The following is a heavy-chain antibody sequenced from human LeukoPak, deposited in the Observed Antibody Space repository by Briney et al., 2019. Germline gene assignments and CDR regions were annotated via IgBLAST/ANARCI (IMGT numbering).Heavy chain of an antibody. J-gene: IGHJ4*02. Sequence: GGSLRLSCAASGFTFSDYYMSWIRQAPGKGLEWVSYISSSGSTIYYADSVKGRFTISRDNAKNSLYLQMNSLRAEDTAVYYCAKDPEVDYDFWSGYLLHWGQGTLVTVSS. CDR1: GFTFSDYY. CDR2: ISSSGSTI. CDR3: AKDPEVDYDFWSGYLLH. V-gene: IGHV3-11*01. D-gene: IGHD3-3*01.